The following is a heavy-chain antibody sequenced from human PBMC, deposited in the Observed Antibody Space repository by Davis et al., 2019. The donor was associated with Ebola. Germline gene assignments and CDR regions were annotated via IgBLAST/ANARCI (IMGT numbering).Heavy chain of an antibody. J-gene: IGHJ4*02. CDR1: GYIFTDYF. CDR2: INPSIVNT. CDR3: ASGEFVDF. D-gene: IGHD3-10*01. Sequence: ASVKVSCKASGYIFTDYFMHWVRQAPGQGLEWMGLINPSIVNTSLAHKFQGRVTLTRDTSTSTVHMELSSLKSEDTAIYYCASGEFVDFWGQGTLVTVSS. V-gene: IGHV1-46*01.